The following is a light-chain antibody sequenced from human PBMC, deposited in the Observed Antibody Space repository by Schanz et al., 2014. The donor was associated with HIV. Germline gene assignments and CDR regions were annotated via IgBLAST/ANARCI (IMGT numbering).Light chain of an antibody. V-gene: IGKV3-20*01. Sequence: EIVLTQSPGTLSLSPGERATLSCRASQSVSSSYLAWYQQKPGQAPRLLIYGASTRATGIPARFSGSGSGTEFTLTISRLEPEDFAVYYCQQYGSSPRLTFGGGTTVEIK. CDR1: QSVSSSY. CDR2: GAS. J-gene: IGKJ4*01. CDR3: QQYGSSPRLT.